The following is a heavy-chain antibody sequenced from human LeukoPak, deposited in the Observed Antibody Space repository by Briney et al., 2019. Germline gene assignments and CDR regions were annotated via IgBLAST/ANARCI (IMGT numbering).Heavy chain of an antibody. J-gene: IGHJ4*02. Sequence: SETLSLTCTVSGGSISSYWWSWIRQPAGKGLEWIGRIYSSGGTTYNPSLKSRVTMSVDTSKNQFSLKLTSVTAADTAVYYCARGASGSYHYFDYWGQGTLVTVSS. CDR2: IYSSGGT. D-gene: IGHD1-26*01. V-gene: IGHV4-4*07. CDR3: ARGASGSYHYFDY. CDR1: GGSISSYW.